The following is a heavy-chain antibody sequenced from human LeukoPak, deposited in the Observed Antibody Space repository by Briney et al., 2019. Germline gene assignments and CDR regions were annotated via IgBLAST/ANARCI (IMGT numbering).Heavy chain of an antibody. CDR1: GFRFSAYW. Sequence: GGSLRLSCAASGFRFSAYWMSWVRQTPEKGLGFVANIKQDGSVKNYLDSLRGRSTISRDNARESLYLEINSLRADDTAVYYCARDPESSAFDLWGQGALATVSS. V-gene: IGHV3-7*01. J-gene: IGHJ4*02. CDR3: ARDPESSAFDL. CDR2: IKQDGSVK.